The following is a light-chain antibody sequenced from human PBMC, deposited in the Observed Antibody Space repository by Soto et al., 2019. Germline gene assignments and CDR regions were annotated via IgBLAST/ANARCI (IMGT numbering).Light chain of an antibody. Sequence: DIVLTQSPGTLSLSQGERATLSCRASQSVSSSYLAWYQHKPGQSPRHLIYVASSRATGVPDRFSGSGSVTYCTLTIRSLEPEDFVVYYCQQYGSSPHTFGQGTKLEIK. J-gene: IGKJ2*01. CDR3: QQYGSSPHT. V-gene: IGKV3-20*01. CDR2: VAS. CDR1: QSVSSSY.